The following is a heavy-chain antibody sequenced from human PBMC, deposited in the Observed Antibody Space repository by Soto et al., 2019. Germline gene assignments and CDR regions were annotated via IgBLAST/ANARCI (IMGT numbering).Heavy chain of an antibody. Sequence: QVQLVESGGGVVQPGRSLRLSCAASGFTFTSYGMHWVRQAPGKGLEWVAVIWYDGSNQYYADSVKGRFTISRDDSKNTLYLQMNSLRAEDTAVYYCARLRERFMGGPVGYWGQGTLVTVSS. V-gene: IGHV3-33*01. CDR1: GFTFTSYG. D-gene: IGHD1-26*01. J-gene: IGHJ4*02. CDR3: ARLRERFMGGPVGY. CDR2: IWYDGSNQ.